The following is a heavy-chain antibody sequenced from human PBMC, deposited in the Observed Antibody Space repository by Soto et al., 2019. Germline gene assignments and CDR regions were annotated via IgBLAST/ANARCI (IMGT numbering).Heavy chain of an antibody. V-gene: IGHV1-69*02. J-gene: IGHJ4*02. CDR2: IIPILGIA. Sequence: QVQLVQSGAEVKKPGSSVKVSCKASGGTFSSYTISWVRQAPGQGLEWMGRIIPILGIANYAQKFQCRVTITADKSTSTAYMELSSLRSEVTAVYYCVHSLVREFDYWGQGTLVTVSS. D-gene: IGHD6-13*01. CDR1: GGTFSSYT. CDR3: VHSLVREFDY.